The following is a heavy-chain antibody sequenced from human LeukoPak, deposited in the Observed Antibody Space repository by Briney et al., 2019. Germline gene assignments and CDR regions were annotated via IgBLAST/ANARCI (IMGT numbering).Heavy chain of an antibody. CDR2: ISYDGSDK. V-gene: IGHV3-30*04. J-gene: IGHJ4*02. D-gene: IGHD2-15*01. CDR3: ARDRGYCSGGSCYSAFDY. Sequence: GGSLRLYCAASGFTLSRYDMHWVRQAPGEGLEWVAIISYDGSDKYYAGSVKGRFTISRDNSKNTLYVQMNSLGPEDTALYYCARDRGYCSGGSCYSAFDYWGQGTLVTVSS. CDR1: GFTLSRYD.